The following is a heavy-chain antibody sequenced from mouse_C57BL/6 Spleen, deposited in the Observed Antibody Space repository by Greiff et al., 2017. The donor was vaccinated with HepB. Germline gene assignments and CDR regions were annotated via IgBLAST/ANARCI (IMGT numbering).Heavy chain of an antibody. D-gene: IGHD1-1*01. CDR3: ARPYGSQDWYFDV. V-gene: IGHV1-18*01. J-gene: IGHJ1*03. Sequence: VQLKESGPELVKPGASVKIPCKASGYTFTDYNMDWVKQSHGKSLEWIGDINPNNGGTIYNQKFKGKATLTVDKSSSTAYMELRSLTSEDTAVYYCARPYGSQDWYFDVWGTGTTVTVSS. CDR2: INPNNGGT. CDR1: GYTFTDYN.